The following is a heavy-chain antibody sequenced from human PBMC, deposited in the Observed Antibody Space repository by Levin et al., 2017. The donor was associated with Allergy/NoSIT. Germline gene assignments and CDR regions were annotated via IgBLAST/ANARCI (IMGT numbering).Heavy chain of an antibody. V-gene: IGHV1-18*01. J-gene: IGHJ4*02. D-gene: IGHD6-19*01. CDR3: AKGRRGIGWFYFDS. CDR1: GYTFTSFG. CDR2: INTYNGHA. Sequence: GESLKISCKTSGYTFTSFGMNWVRQAPGQGLEWMGWINTYNGHATYAQAFQGRVSMTTDTSTNTAYLELRNLRSADTALYYCAKGRRGIGWFYFDSWGQGTLVTVSS.